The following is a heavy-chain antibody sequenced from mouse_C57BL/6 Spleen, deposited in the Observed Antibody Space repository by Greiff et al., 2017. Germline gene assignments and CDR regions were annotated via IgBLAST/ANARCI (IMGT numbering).Heavy chain of an antibody. CDR2: IHPNSGST. J-gene: IGHJ1*03. Sequence: VQLQQPGAELVKPGASVKLSCKASGYTFTSYWMHWVKQRPGQGLEWIGMIHPNSGSTNYNEKFKSKATLTVDKSSSTAYMHLSSLTSEDSAVYYCARDYGRSYGYIDVWGTGTTVTVSS. CDR1: GYTFTSYW. D-gene: IGHD1-1*01. CDR3: ARDYGRSYGYIDV. V-gene: IGHV1-64*01.